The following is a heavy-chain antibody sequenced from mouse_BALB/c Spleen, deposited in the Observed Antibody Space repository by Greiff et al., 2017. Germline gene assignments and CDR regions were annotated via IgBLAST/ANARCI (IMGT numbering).Heavy chain of an antibody. V-gene: IGHV2-4-1*01. Sequence: QVQLQQSGPGLVQPSQSLSITCTVSGFSLTSYGVHWVRQSPGKGLEWLGVIWSGGSTDYNAAFISRLSISKDNSKSQVFFKMNSLQADDTAIYYCARKGFITTATGGAMDYWGQGTSVTVSS. D-gene: IGHD1-2*01. J-gene: IGHJ4*01. CDR2: IWSGGST. CDR3: ARKGFITTATGGAMDY. CDR1: GFSLTSYG.